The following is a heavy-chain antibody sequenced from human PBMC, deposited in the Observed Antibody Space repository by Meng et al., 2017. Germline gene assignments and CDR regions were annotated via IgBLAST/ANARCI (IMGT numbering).Heavy chain of an antibody. J-gene: IGHJ4*02. Sequence: GAGVKTAEASVKPSCKASGYTFIHAYIHWVRQAPGQELEWMGRIIPRSSDANSAQKFQGRVTLTWDTSINTAYMELSSLRSDDTAIYYCSRDGGNYDFDYWGQGTLVTVSS. CDR1: GYTFIHAY. CDR3: SRDGGNYDFDY. V-gene: IGHV1-2*06. CDR2: IIPRSSDA. D-gene: IGHD1-7*01.